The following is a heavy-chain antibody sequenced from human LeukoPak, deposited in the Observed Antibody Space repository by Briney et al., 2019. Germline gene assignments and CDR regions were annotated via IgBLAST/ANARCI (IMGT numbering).Heavy chain of an antibody. CDR3: ARARGGWELLAWDYFDY. D-gene: IGHD1-26*01. V-gene: IGHV3-30-3*01. CDR2: ISYDGSNK. J-gene: IGHJ4*02. Sequence: PGGSLRLSCAASGFTFSSYAMHWVRQAPGKGLEWVAVISYDGSNKYYADSVKGRFTISRDNSKNTLYLQMNSLRAEDTAVYYCARARGGWELLAWDYFDYWGQGTLVTVSS. CDR1: GFTFSSYA.